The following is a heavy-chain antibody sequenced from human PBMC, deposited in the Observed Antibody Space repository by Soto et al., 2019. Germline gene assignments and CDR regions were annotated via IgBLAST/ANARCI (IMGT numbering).Heavy chain of an antibody. D-gene: IGHD3-16*02. V-gene: IGHV3-74*01. J-gene: IGHJ4*02. CDR3: ARGGPHYDYVWGSYRPDSFDY. CDR2: INSDGSST. Sequence: LRLSCAASGFTFSSYWMHWVRQAPGKGLVWVSRINSDGSSTSYADSVKGRFTISRDNAKNTLYLQMNSLRAEDTAVYYCARGGPHYDYVWGSYRPDSFDYWGQGTLVTVSS. CDR1: GFTFSSYW.